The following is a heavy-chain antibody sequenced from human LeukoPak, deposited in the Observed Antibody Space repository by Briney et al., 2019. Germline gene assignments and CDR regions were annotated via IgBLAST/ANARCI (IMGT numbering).Heavy chain of an antibody. Sequence: GGSLRLSCAGSGFIFSDAWMTWVRQTPGKGLEWLAQINGDGSEKYFVDSVEGRFTISRDNPKNSLYLQMNSLRGDDTAVYFCVRDSGFRSLDYWGQGTLVTVSS. V-gene: IGHV3-7*01. D-gene: IGHD2-15*01. J-gene: IGHJ4*02. CDR1: GFIFSDAW. CDR3: VRDSGFRSLDY. CDR2: INGDGSEK.